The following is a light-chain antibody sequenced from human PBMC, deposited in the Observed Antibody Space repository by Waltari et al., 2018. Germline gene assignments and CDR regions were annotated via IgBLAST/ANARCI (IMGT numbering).Light chain of an antibody. J-gene: IGKJ2*01. V-gene: IGKV3-15*01. Sequence: EIVMTQSPATLSVSPGERATLSCRASQSVSSNLAWYQQKPGQAPRLLIYGASNRATGIPARFSGSVSGTEFTLTISSLQSEDFAVYYCQQYNNWPPYTFGQGTKLEIK. CDR2: GAS. CDR1: QSVSSN. CDR3: QQYNNWPPYT.